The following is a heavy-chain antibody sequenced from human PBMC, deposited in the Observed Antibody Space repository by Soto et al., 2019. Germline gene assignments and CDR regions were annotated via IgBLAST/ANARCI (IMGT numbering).Heavy chain of an antibody. J-gene: IGHJ6*02. CDR3: ATCQLGEYYYAMDI. CDR1: GASITTYKW. Sequence: QVQLQQSGPGLVKPLGTLSLTCGVSGASITTYKWWTWVRQTPGKGLEWIGEIYDSGNTRYNPSLKSRVTISKDTSKNELSLKLNSVTVADTAVYYCATCQLGEYYYAMDIWGQGTTVTVSS. CDR2: IYDSGNT. D-gene: IGHD7-27*01. V-gene: IGHV4-4*02.